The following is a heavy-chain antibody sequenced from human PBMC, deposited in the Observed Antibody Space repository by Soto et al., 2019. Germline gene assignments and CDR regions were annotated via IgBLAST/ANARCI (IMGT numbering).Heavy chain of an antibody. CDR2: IKSKTDGGTT. D-gene: IGHD2-2*01. Sequence: GGSLRLSCGASGFTFSTAWMSWVRQAPGKGLEWVGRIKSKTDGGTTDYAAPVKGRFTISRDDSKGTLYLQMNSLKTEDTAVYYCTTDPWFCSSTTCFAYGMDVWGRGTTVTVSS. V-gene: IGHV3-15*01. J-gene: IGHJ6*02. CDR3: TTDPWFCSSTTCFAYGMDV. CDR1: GFTFSTAW.